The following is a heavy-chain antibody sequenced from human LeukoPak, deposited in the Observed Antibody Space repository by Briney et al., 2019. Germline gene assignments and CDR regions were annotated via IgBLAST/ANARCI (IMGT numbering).Heavy chain of an antibody. D-gene: IGHD1-26*01. Sequence: GESMKISCTSSPYSFTSHWIGWVPQKPGKGLEWVGLVYAGDSDTIYSPSFQGQVTMSADKSTSTVYLQWSGLKASDTATYFCARQNRGGSHTTGYYFDYWGLGTLVTVSS. CDR1: PYSFTSHW. CDR2: VYAGDSDT. J-gene: IGHJ4*02. CDR3: ARQNRGGSHTTGYYFDY. V-gene: IGHV5-51*01.